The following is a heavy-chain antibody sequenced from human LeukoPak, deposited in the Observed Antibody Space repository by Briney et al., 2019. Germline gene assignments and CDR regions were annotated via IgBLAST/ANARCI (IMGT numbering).Heavy chain of an antibody. D-gene: IGHD2-21*01. V-gene: IGHV3-23*01. CDR2: ISGGGSPT. CDR1: GFTFSSYA. Sequence: GGSLRLSCAASGFTFSSYAMSWVRQAPGKGLDWVSLISGGGSPTFYADSVKGRFTISRDNSKNTLYLQMDSLRAEDTAVYYCASRDSCGGDICYGLAYWGQGTLVTVSS. J-gene: IGHJ4*02. CDR3: ASRDSCGGDICYGLAY.